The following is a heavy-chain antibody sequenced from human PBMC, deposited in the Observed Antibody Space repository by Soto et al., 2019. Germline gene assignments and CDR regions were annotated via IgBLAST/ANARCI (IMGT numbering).Heavy chain of an antibody. V-gene: IGHV1-8*01. CDR1: GYTFTNYD. CDR3: ARGPPDWGFDY. Sequence: QVQLEQSGAEVKKPGASVKVSCKASGYTFTNYDINWVRQATGQGLEWIGWMSPKTGHTGYAQKFQGRVTLTRGPSISTAYMELSSLTSEDTAVYFCARGPPDWGFDYWGQGTLVPVSS. J-gene: IGHJ4*02. D-gene: IGHD7-27*01. CDR2: MSPKTGHT.